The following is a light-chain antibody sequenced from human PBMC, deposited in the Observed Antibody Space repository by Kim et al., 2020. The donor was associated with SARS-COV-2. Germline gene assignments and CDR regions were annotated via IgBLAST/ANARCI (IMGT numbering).Light chain of an antibody. CDR1: NIGSKR. CDR2: HDT. CDR3: QVWDNGSDHIV. V-gene: IGLV3-21*04. Sequence: APGETARMTCGGTNIGSKRVHWYRQMPGQAPVLVIYHDTDRPSGIPERLSGSKSGETATLTISMVVAGDEADYYCQVWDNGSDHIVFGGGTQLTVL. J-gene: IGLJ2*01.